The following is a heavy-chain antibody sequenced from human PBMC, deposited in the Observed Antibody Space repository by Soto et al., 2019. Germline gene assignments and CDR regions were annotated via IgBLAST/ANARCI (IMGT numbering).Heavy chain of an antibody. CDR2: ISYSGST. Sequence: SETLSLTCTVSGGSISNYYWSWIRQPPGKGLEWIGYISYSGSTDYNPSLKSRVTISLDTSRNQFSLKLSSVTAADTAVYYCARHKDNYYCYMDVWGKGTTVTVSS. J-gene: IGHJ6*03. CDR1: GGSISNYY. CDR3: ARHKDNYYCYMDV. V-gene: IGHV4-59*08.